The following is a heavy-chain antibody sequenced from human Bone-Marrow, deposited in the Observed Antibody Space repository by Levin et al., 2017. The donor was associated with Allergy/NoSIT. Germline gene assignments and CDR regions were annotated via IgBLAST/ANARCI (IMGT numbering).Heavy chain of an antibody. Sequence: PGGSLRLSCAASGFPFSEYWMHWVRHAPGEGLVWVSRLNYDGSSTTYADSVKGRFTISRDNAKNTLYLQMSNLRAEDTAVYYCARGFRFYQYGVDIWGQGTTVTVSS. CDR3: ARGFRFYQYGVDI. CDR2: LNYDGSST. CDR1: GFPFSEYW. J-gene: IGHJ6*02. V-gene: IGHV3-74*01.